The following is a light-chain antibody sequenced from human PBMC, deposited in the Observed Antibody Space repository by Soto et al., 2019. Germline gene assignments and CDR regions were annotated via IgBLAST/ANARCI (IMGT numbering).Light chain of an antibody. CDR1: SSDIGAYNY. J-gene: IGLJ3*02. V-gene: IGLV2-8*01. CDR3: SSYEGSNARCV. CDR2: EVS. Sequence: QSALTQPPSASGSPGQSVTISCTGTSSDIGAYNYVSWYQQHPGKAPKLMIHEVSKRPSGVTDRFSGSKSGNTASLTVSGLQDDDEADYYGSSYEGSNARCVFGGGTKLTVL.